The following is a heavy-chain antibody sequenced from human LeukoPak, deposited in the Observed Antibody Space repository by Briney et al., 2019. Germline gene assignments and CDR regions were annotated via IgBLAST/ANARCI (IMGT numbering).Heavy chain of an antibody. V-gene: IGHV3-48*01. D-gene: IGHD2-2*01. J-gene: IGHJ5*02. CDR2: ITSSSSTI. CDR1: GFTFSSYS. CDR3: ARVNAYQLLSAWFDP. Sequence: PGGSLRLSCAASGFTFSSYSMNWVRQAPGKGLEWISYITSSSSTIYYADSVKGRFTISRDNAKSSLYLQMNSPRAEDTAVYYCARVNAYQLLSAWFDPWGQGTLVTVSS.